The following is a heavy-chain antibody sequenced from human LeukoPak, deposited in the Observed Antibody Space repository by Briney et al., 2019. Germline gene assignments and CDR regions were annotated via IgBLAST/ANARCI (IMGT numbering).Heavy chain of an antibody. CDR1: GFTVSNNY. J-gene: IGHJ6*02. CDR3: ARGVGGGMDV. V-gene: IGHV3-21*01. D-gene: IGHD1-26*01. CDR2: ISSRSSYI. Sequence: GGSLRLSCAASGFTVSNNYMNWVRQAPGKGLEWVSSISSRSSYIYYADSVKGRFTISRDNAKNSLYLQMNSLRAEDTAVYYCARGVGGGMDVWGQGTTVTVSS.